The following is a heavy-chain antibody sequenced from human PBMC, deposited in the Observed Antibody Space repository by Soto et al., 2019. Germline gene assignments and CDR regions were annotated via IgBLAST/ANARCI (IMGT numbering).Heavy chain of an antibody. V-gene: IGHV3-33*01. J-gene: IGHJ6*02. CDR1: GFTFSSYG. Sequence: QVQLVESGGGVVQPGRSLRLSCAASGFTFSSYGMHWVRQAPGKGLEWVAVIWYDGSNKYYADSVKGRFTISRDNSKNTLYLQMNSLRAEDTAVYYCARDQAAGTIGYYYYYGMDVWGQGTTVTVSS. CDR3: ARDQAAGTIGYYYYYGMDV. D-gene: IGHD6-13*01. CDR2: IWYDGSNK.